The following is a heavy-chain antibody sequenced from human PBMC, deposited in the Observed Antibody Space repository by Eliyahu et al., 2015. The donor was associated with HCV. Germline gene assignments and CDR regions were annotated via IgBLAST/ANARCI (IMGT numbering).Heavy chain of an antibody. D-gene: IGHD3-22*01. CDR1: GGSLSPFY. CDR2: IHPTGTH. V-gene: IGHV4-59*01. J-gene: IGHJ5*02. Sequence: QVQLKESGPGLVKPSETLSLTCTVSGGSLSPFYWSWFRQRPGEGLEWIGYIHPTGTHSYSPSLESRVTILVDTSRNQLFLDLTSVTAADAGRYYCARDRPGSGFFDPWGQGTLVTVSS. CDR3: ARDRPGSGFFDP.